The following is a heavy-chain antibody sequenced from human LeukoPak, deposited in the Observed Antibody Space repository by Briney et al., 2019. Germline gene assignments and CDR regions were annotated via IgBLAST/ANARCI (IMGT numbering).Heavy chain of an antibody. V-gene: IGHV4-59*08. Sequence: SETLSLTCTVSGGSINSYYWSWIRQPPGKGLEWIGYIYYSGSTNYNPSLKSRVTISVDTSKNQFSLKLSSVPAADTAVYYCATYDNTAFRFDYWGQGTLVTVSS. CDR1: GGSINSYY. J-gene: IGHJ4*02. CDR3: ATYDNTAFRFDY. D-gene: IGHD3-22*01. CDR2: IYYSGST.